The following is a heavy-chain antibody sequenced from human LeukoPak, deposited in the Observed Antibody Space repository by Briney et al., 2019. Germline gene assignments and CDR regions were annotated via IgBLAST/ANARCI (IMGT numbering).Heavy chain of an antibody. J-gene: IGHJ4*02. CDR1: GFTFSSYA. CDR3: ASSGSYRFDY. Sequence: RPGGSLRLSCAASGFTFSSYAMSWVRQAPGKGLEWVSAISASGGSAYYADSVKGRFTISRDNAKNSLYLQMNSLRDEDTAVYYCASSGSYRFDYWGQGTLVTVSS. V-gene: IGHV3-23*01. D-gene: IGHD1-26*01. CDR2: ISASGGSA.